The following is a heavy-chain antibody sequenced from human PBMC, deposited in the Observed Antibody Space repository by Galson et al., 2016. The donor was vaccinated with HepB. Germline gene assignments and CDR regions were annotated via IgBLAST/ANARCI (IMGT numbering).Heavy chain of an antibody. Sequence: TLSLTCTVSGGSISSGGYYWSWIRQHPGKGLEWIGYIYHSGSTYYDPSLKSRVSISVDTSKNQFSLRLSSVTAADTAVYYCARDRSSGSGNFGYWGQGTLGTVSS. V-gene: IGHV4-31*03. CDR2: IYHSGST. D-gene: IGHD3-10*01. CDR3: ARDRSSGSGNFGY. CDR1: GGSISSGGYY. J-gene: IGHJ4*02.